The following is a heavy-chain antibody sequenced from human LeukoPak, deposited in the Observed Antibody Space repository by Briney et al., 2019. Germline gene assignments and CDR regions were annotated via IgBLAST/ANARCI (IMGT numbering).Heavy chain of an antibody. CDR3: ARVGSGFGELYGVSFFDY. CDR1: GYTFTSYG. V-gene: IGHV1-18*01. D-gene: IGHD3-10*01. CDR2: ISAYNGNT. Sequence: ASVKVSCKASGYTFTSYGISWVRQAPGQGLEWMGWISAYNGNTNYAQKPQGRVTMTTDTSTSTAYMELRSLRSDDTAVYYCARVGSGFGELYGVSFFDYWCQGTLVTVSS. J-gene: IGHJ4*02.